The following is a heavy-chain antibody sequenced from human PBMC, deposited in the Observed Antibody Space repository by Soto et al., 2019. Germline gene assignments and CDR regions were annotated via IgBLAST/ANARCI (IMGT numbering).Heavy chain of an antibody. J-gene: IGHJ6*02. CDR3: ARMGGDYDSYYYYGMDV. CDR2: IWYDGSNK. CDR1: GFTFSSYG. D-gene: IGHD4-17*01. V-gene: IGHV3-33*01. Sequence: PWGSLRLSCAASGFTFSSYGMHWVRQAPGKGLEWVAVIWYDGSNKYYADSVKGRFTISRDNSKNTLYLQMNSLRAEDTAVYYCARMGGDYDSYYYYGMDVWGQGTTVTVSS.